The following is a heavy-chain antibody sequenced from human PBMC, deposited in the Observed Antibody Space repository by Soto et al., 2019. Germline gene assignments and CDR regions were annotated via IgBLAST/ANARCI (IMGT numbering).Heavy chain of an antibody. CDR1: GFTFNDAW. D-gene: IGHD6-13*01. Sequence: GGSLRLSCVASGFTFNDAWMNWVRQAPGKGLEWVSAISGSGGSTYYADSVKGRFTISRDNSKNTLYLQMNSLRAEDTAVYYCAYSSTPFDYWGQRTLVTVSS. V-gene: IGHV3-23*01. CDR2: ISGSGGST. CDR3: AYSSTPFDY. J-gene: IGHJ4*02.